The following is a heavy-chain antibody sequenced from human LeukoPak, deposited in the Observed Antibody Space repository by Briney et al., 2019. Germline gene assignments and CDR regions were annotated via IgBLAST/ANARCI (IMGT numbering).Heavy chain of an antibody. Sequence: GSVTVSCMASGYTFTSYAMHWVRQAPGQRLEWMGWINADNGNTQNSQKFKGRLTITRDTSASTAYMELSSVSAEDTPVYYCARGLYHIVTGYYINQVGGYFDFWGQGTLVSVSS. V-gene: IGHV1-3*01. J-gene: IGHJ4*02. D-gene: IGHD3-9*01. CDR1: GYTFTSYA. CDR3: ARGLYHIVTGYYINQVGGYFDF. CDR2: INADNGNT.